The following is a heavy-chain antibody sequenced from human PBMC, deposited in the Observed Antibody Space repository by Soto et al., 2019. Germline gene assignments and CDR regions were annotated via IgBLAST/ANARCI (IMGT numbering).Heavy chain of an antibody. CDR2: IIPIFGTA. V-gene: IGHV1-69*13. CDR1: GGTFSSYA. Sequence: ASVKVSCKASGGTFSSYAISWVRQAPGQGLEWMGGIIPIFGTANYAQKFQGRVTITADESTSTAYMELSSLRSEDTAVYYCARDQVLTGFRFDPWGQGTLVTVSS. D-gene: IGHD3-9*01. J-gene: IGHJ5*02. CDR3: ARDQVLTGFRFDP.